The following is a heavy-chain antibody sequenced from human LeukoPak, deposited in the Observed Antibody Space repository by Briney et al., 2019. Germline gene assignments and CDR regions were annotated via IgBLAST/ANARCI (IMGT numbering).Heavy chain of an antibody. Sequence: GGSLRLSCAASGFSVVSYYMTWVRQAPGKGLEWVSVIYSGGAAFYTDSVKGRFTISRDGSKKTVYLQMNSLRAEDTAVYYCARGNSPMVGRYYLDLWGQGTLVTVSS. V-gene: IGHV3-53*01. CDR2: IYSGGAA. CDR3: ARGNSPMVGRYYLDL. D-gene: IGHD4/OR15-4a*01. CDR1: GFSVVSYY. J-gene: IGHJ4*02.